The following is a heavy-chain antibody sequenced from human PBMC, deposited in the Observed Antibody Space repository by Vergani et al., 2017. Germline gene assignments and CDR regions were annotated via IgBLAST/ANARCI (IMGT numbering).Heavy chain of an antibody. D-gene: IGHD4-23*01. J-gene: IGHJ5*02. CDR3: AREGATLVSQNWFDP. Sequence: QVQLVESGGGVVQPGRSLRLSCAASGFIFSSYGMHWVRQAPGKGLEWVAVISYDGSNKYYADSVKGRFTISRDNSKNTLYLQMNSLRAEDTAVYYCAREGATLVSQNWFDPWGQGTLVTVSS. V-gene: IGHV3-30*03. CDR1: GFIFSSYG. CDR2: ISYDGSNK.